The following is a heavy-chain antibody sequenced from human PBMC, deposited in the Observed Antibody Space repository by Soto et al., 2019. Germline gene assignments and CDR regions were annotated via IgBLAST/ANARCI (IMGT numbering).Heavy chain of an antibody. V-gene: IGHV3-30-3*01. CDR1: GFTFSSYA. CDR2: ISYDGSNK. D-gene: IGHD1-26*01. J-gene: IGHJ5*02. CDR3: ARDRKELLFTCFDP. Sequence: RESLRLSCAASGFTFSSYAMHWGRQAPGKGLEGVAVISYDGSNKYYADSVKGRFTISRDNSKNTLYLQMNSLRADDKAVYYCARDRKELLFTCFDPWGQGTLVTVSS.